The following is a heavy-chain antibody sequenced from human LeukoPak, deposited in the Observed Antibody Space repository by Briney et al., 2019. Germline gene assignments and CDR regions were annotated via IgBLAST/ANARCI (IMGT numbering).Heavy chain of an antibody. CDR2: ISGSGGST. D-gene: IGHD6-19*01. J-gene: IGHJ5*02. Sequence: GSLELSCAASGFTFSSYAMSGVRQAPGKGLEWVSAISGSGGSTYYADSVKGRFTISRDNSKNTLYLQMNSLRAEDTAVYYCAKEVFYSSGWYDGWGQGTLVTVSP. CDR3: AKEVFYSSGWYDG. CDR1: GFTFSSYA. V-gene: IGHV3-23*01.